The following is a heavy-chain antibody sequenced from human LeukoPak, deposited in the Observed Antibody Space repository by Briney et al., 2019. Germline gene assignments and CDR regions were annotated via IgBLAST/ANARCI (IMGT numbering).Heavy chain of an antibody. CDR2: TNHSGST. Sequence: PSETLSLTCAVYGGSFSGYYWSWIRQPPGKGLELIGETNHSGSTNYNPSLKSRVTISVDTSKNQFSLKLSSVTAADTAVYYCARGAARFVVVVAATRRNFDYWGQGTLVTVSS. J-gene: IGHJ4*02. CDR1: GGSFSGYY. CDR3: ARGAARFVVVVAATRRNFDY. D-gene: IGHD2-15*01. V-gene: IGHV4-34*01.